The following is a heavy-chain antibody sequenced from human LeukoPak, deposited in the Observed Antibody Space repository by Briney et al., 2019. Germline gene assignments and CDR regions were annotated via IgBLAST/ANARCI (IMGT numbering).Heavy chain of an antibody. Sequence: GASVKVSCKASGGTFSRYAISWVRQAPGQGLEWMGGIIPIFGTANYAQKFQGRVTITADESTSTAYMELSSLRSEDTAVYYCARDEYCGGDCALEYWGQGTLVTVSS. CDR3: ARDEYCGGDCALEY. V-gene: IGHV1-69*13. D-gene: IGHD2-21*02. CDR1: GGTFSRYA. J-gene: IGHJ4*02. CDR2: IIPIFGTA.